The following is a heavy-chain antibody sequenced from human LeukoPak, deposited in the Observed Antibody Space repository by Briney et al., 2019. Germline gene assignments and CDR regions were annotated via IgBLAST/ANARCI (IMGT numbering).Heavy chain of an antibody. Sequence: GGSLRLSCAASGFTFSSYAMSWVRQAPGKGLEWVSAISGSGGSTYYADSVKGRFTISRDDSKNTLYLQMNSLRAEDTAVYYCASTGYSSIAARPRGAFDIWGQGTMVTVSS. J-gene: IGHJ3*02. V-gene: IGHV3-23*01. CDR1: GFTFSSYA. D-gene: IGHD6-6*01. CDR2: ISGSGGST. CDR3: ASTGYSSIAARPRGAFDI.